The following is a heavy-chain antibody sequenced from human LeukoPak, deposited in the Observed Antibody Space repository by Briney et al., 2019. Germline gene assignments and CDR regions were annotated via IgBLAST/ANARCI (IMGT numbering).Heavy chain of an antibody. Sequence: PSEALSLTCTVSGGSISSYYWNWIRQPPGKGLEWIGYIYYSGTTNYNPSLKSRVSMSVDTSKNQFSLKLSSVTAADTAVYYCARTSSGWYLYFDYWGQGTLVTVSS. CDR3: ARTSSGWYLYFDY. D-gene: IGHD6-19*01. CDR1: GGSISSYY. J-gene: IGHJ4*02. CDR2: IYYSGTT. V-gene: IGHV4-59*01.